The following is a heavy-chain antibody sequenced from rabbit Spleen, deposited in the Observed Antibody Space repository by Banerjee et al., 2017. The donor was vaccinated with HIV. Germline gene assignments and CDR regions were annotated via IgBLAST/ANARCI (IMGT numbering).Heavy chain of an antibody. CDR3: AREGVSRGGYWGL. Sequence: QEQLVESGGGLVKPEGSLTLTCTASGFSISTSYWMCWVRQAPGKGLEWIACIYPVSGGDTYYANWAKGRFTISKTSSTTVTLQMTSLTAADTATYFCAREGVSRGGYWGLWGPGTLVTVS. CDR2: IYPVSGGDT. CDR1: GFSISTSYW. V-gene: IGHV1S45*01. D-gene: IGHD1-1*01. J-gene: IGHJ4*01.